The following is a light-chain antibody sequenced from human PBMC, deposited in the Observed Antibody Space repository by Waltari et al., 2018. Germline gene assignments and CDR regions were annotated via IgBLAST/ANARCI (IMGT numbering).Light chain of an antibody. CDR2: TGS. CDR3: QQTTSFPLT. CDR1: QDIATW. J-gene: IGKJ4*01. Sequence: DIQMTQSPSSVSASVGDRVTITCRAGQDIATWFGWYQQKIGKAPKLLIYTGSSLQSGVPPRFSGSGSGTDFTLTINRLQPEDSATYYCQQTTSFPLTFGGGTKVEIK. V-gene: IGKV1-12*01.